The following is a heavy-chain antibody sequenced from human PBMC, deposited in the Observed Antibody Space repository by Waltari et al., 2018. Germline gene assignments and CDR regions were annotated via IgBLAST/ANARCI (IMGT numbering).Heavy chain of an antibody. Sequence: QVQLVQSGAEVKKPGASVKVSCKASGYSFTGYYMHWVRQAPGQGLEWMGRINPNSGGTNYAQKFQGRVTMTRDTSIGTAYMELSRLRSDDTAVYCCARGLLGIDAFDIWGQGTMVTVSS. CDR2: INPNSGGT. V-gene: IGHV1-2*06. CDR3: ARGLLGIDAFDI. D-gene: IGHD7-27*01. CDR1: GYSFTGYY. J-gene: IGHJ3*02.